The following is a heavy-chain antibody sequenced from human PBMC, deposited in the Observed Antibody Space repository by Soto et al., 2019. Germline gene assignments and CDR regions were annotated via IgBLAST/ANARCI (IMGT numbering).Heavy chain of an antibody. D-gene: IGHD3-22*01. Sequence: QVQLVQSGAEVKKPGDSVKVSCKASGYTFTSYYIHWVRQAPGQGLEWMGKINPSGGSTSYAQKFQGRVTMTRDTSTSTVYMEVSSLRFEDTAVYYCARGSSGHFDYWGQGTLVTASS. CDR3: ARGSSGHFDY. V-gene: IGHV1-46*01. J-gene: IGHJ4*02. CDR1: GYTFTSYY. CDR2: INPSGGST.